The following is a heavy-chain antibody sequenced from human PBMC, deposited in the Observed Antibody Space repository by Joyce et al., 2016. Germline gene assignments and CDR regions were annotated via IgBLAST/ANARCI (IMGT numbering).Heavy chain of an antibody. J-gene: IGHJ6*02. CDR1: GFTLSTSS. V-gene: IGHV3-21*02. Sequence: EVQLVESVGGLVKPGGSLRISCAASGFTLSTSSMSWFRRAPGKVLEWVSAISRDSTYIFYADSVKGRFTVSRDNAKNSLYLQMNSLRAEDTAVFFCARGGIVYDYSMDLWGQGTTVTVSS. CDR2: ISRDSTYI. CDR3: ARGGIVYDYSMDL. D-gene: IGHD3-22*01.